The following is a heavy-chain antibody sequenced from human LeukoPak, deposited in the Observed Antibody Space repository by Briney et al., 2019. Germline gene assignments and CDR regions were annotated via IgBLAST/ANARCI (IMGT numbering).Heavy chain of an antibody. CDR1: GGSISSGSYY. CDR2: IDTSGST. D-gene: IGHD3-22*01. V-gene: IGHV4-61*02. Sequence: SQTLSLTCTGSGGSISSGSYYWCWIRQPAGKGLEWLGRIDTSGSTNYNPSLKSRVTISVDTSKDQFSLKLSSVTAADTAVYYCARERYYDSSGYYPYYFDYWGQGTLVTVSS. J-gene: IGHJ4*02. CDR3: ARERYYDSSGYYPYYFDY.